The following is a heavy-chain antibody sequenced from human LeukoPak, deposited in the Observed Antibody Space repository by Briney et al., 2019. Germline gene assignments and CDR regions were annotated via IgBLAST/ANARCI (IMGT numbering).Heavy chain of an antibody. D-gene: IGHD2-2*02. Sequence: ASVKVSCKVSGYTLTELSMHWVRQAPGKGLEWMGGFDPEDGETIYAQKFQGRVTMTEDTSTDTAYMELSSLRSEDTAVYYCATVLIPYCSSTSCYKLYNWFDPWGQGTLVTVSS. CDR2: FDPEDGET. CDR3: ATVLIPYCSSTSCYKLYNWFDP. CDR1: GYTLTELS. V-gene: IGHV1-24*01. J-gene: IGHJ5*02.